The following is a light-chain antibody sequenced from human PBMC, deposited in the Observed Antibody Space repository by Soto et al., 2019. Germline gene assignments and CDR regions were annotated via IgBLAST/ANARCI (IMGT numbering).Light chain of an antibody. V-gene: IGKV3-20*01. J-gene: IGKJ1*01. Sequence: EIVLTQSPATLSLSPGERATLSCRASQSVSSYLAWYQQKPGQAPRLLIYGASSRATGIPDRFSGSGSGTDFTLTISRLGPEDFAVYYCQQYGSSPPLTFGQGTKVDIK. CDR1: QSVSSY. CDR3: QQYGSSPPLT. CDR2: GAS.